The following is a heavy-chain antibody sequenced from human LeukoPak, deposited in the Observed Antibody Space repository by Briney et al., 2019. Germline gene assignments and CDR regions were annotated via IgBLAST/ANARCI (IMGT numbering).Heavy chain of an antibody. J-gene: IGHJ4*02. CDR3: AKLGYCSGGSCSPFDY. CDR2: ISYDGSNK. Sequence: GRSLRLSCAASGFTFSSYGMHWVRQAPGKGLEWVAVISYDGSNKYYADSVKGRFTISRDNSKNTLYLQMNSLRAEDTAVYYCAKLGYCSGGSCSPFDYWSQGTLVTVSS. V-gene: IGHV3-30*18. D-gene: IGHD2-15*01. CDR1: GFTFSSYG.